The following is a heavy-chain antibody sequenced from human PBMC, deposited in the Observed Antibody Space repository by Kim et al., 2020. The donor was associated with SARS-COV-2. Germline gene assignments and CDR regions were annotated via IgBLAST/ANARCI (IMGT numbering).Heavy chain of an antibody. CDR2: ISSSSSYI. J-gene: IGHJ6*02. D-gene: IGHD3-3*01. CDR3: ARDSAFTIFGVVTADYGMDV. Sequence: GGSLRLSCAASGFTCSSYSMNWVRQAPGKGLEWVSSISSSSSYIYYADSVKGRFTISRDNAKNSLYLQMNSLRAEDTAVYYCARDSAFTIFGVVTADYGMDVWGQGTTVTVSS. CDR1: GFTCSSYS. V-gene: IGHV3-21*01.